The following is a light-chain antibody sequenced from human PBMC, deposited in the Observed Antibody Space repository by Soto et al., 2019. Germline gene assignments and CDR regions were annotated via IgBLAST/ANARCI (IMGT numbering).Light chain of an antibody. CDR1: QSVTSY. CDR3: QQRSNWLT. Sequence: EIVLTQSPATLSLSPGERATLSCRASQSVTSYLAWYQQKPGQAPRLLIYRASNRATGIPARFSGSGSGTDFTLTISSLEPEDFAVYYCQQRSNWLTFGGGTKVEIK. J-gene: IGKJ4*01. CDR2: RAS. V-gene: IGKV3-11*01.